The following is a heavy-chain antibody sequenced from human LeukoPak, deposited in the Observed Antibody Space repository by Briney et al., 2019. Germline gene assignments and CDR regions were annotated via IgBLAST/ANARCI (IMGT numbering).Heavy chain of an antibody. J-gene: IGHJ4*02. CDR3: ARDYYDSSGYLDY. D-gene: IGHD3-22*01. Sequence: SVKVSCKAFGGTFSSYAISWVRQAPGQGLEWMGRIIPIFGTANYAQKFQGRVTITTDESTTTAYMELRSLRSEDTAVYYCARDYYDSSGYLDYWGQGTLVTVSS. CDR2: IIPIFGTA. V-gene: IGHV1-69*05. CDR1: GGTFSSYA.